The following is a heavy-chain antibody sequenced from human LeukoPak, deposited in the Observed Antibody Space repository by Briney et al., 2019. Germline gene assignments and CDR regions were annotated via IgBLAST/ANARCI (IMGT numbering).Heavy chain of an antibody. V-gene: IGHV1-18*01. CDR1: GYTFTSYG. Sequence: ASVKVSCTASGYTFTSYGISWVRQAPGQGLEWMGWISAYNGNTNYAQKLQGRVTMTTDTSTSTAYMELRSLRSDDTAVYYCARDHIVVVPASFDYWGQGTLVTVSS. D-gene: IGHD2-2*01. CDR2: ISAYNGNT. CDR3: ARDHIVVVPASFDY. J-gene: IGHJ4*02.